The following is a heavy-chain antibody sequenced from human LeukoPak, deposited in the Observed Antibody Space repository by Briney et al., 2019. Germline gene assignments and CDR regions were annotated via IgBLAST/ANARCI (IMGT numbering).Heavy chain of an antibody. CDR1: GFTFSSYS. Sequence: PGGSLRLSCAASGFTFSSYSMNWVRQAPGKGLEWVSSISSSSSYIYYADSVKGRFTISRDNAKNSLYLQMNSLRAEDTAVYYCARDRAVNEATIMDYMDVWGKGTTVTVSS. CDR3: ARDRAVNEATIMDYMDV. V-gene: IGHV3-21*01. D-gene: IGHD5-12*01. CDR2: ISSSSSYI. J-gene: IGHJ6*03.